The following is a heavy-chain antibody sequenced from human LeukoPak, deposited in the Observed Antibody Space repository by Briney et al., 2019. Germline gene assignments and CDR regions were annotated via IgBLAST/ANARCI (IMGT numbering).Heavy chain of an antibody. D-gene: IGHD3-22*01. J-gene: IGHJ4*02. CDR1: GFTFSSYG. CDR3: AKDKAYYYDSSGYYHFDY. V-gene: IGHV3-30*02. Sequence: EGSLRLSCAASGFTFSSYGMHWVRQAPGKGLEWVAFIRYDGSNKYYADSVKGRFTISRDNSKNTLYLQMNSLRAEDTAVYYCAKDKAYYYDSSGYYHFDYWGQGTLVTVSS. CDR2: IRYDGSNK.